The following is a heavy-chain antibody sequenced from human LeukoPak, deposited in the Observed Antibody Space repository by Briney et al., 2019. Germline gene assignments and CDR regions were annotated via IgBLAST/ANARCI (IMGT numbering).Heavy chain of an antibody. CDR1: GYTFTSYG. V-gene: IGHV1-18*01. CDR2: ISAYNGNT. CDR3: ARDRREYIAAAGPPDFDF. D-gene: IGHD6-13*01. J-gene: IGHJ4*02. Sequence: ASVKVSCKASGYTFTSYGISWVRQAPGQGLEWMGWISAYNGNTNYAQKLQGRVTMTIDTSTSTAYMELRSLRSDDTAVYYCARDRREYIAAAGPPDFDFWGQGTLVTVSS.